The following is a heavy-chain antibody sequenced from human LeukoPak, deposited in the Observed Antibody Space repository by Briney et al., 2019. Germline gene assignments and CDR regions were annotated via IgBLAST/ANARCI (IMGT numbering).Heavy chain of an antibody. V-gene: IGHV3-23*01. CDR3: AKGSRIIVGSTGIDY. J-gene: IGHJ4*02. Sequence: PGGSLRLPCAASGFTFSSYAMSWVRQAPGKGLEWVSAISGSGGSTYSADSVKGRFTISRDNSKNTLYLQMNSLRAEDTAIYYCAKGSRIIVGSTGIDYWGQGTLVTVSS. CDR1: GFTFSSYA. D-gene: IGHD1-26*01. CDR2: ISGSGGST.